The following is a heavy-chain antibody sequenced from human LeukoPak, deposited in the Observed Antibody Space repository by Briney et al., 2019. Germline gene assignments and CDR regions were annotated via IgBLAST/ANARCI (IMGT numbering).Heavy chain of an antibody. CDR1: GGTFSSYA. D-gene: IGHD6-6*01. J-gene: IGHJ3*02. CDR2: IIPIFGTA. V-gene: IGHV1-69*05. CDR3: AGGPTIAARYAFDI. Sequence: SVKVSCKASGGTFSSYAISWVRQAPGQGLEWMGGIIPIFGTANYAQKFQGRVTITTDESTSTAYMELSSLRSEDTAVYYCAGGPTIAARYAFDIWGQGTMVTVSS.